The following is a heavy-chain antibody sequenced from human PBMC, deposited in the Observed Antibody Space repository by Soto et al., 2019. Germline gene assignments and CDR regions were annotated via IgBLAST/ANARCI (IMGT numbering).Heavy chain of an antibody. Sequence: QITLKESGPPLVKPTQTLTLTCTFSGFSLSTSGVGVGWIRQPPGKALEWLALIYWDDDKRYSPSLKSRLTITKDTSKNQVVLTMTNMDPVDTATYYCAHTLPITSSWYRGWFDPWGQGTLVTVSS. D-gene: IGHD6-13*01. V-gene: IGHV2-5*02. CDR3: AHTLPITSSWYRGWFDP. J-gene: IGHJ5*02. CDR1: GFSLSTSGVG. CDR2: IYWDDDK.